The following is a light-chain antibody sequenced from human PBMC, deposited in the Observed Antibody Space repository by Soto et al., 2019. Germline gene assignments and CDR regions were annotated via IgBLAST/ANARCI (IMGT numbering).Light chain of an antibody. CDR1: QSISDT. CDR2: GAS. Sequence: EIVMTQSPATLSVSPGGRATLSCRASQSISDTLAWYQQKPGQAPRLLIHGASTRATGFPARFSGSGSGTEFTLTISSLQPDDFATHYCQQYNSYPWTFGQGTKVDIK. J-gene: IGKJ1*01. V-gene: IGKV3-15*01. CDR3: QQYNSYPWT.